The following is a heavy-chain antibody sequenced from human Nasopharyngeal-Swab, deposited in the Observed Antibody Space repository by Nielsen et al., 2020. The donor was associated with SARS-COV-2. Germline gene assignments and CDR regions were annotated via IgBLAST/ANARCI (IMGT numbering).Heavy chain of an antibody. V-gene: IGHV4-59*01. D-gene: IGHD6-13*01. CDR2: IYYSGST. CDR3: ARGLEGYSSSWYVDY. J-gene: IGHJ4*02. Sequence: WIRQPPGKGLEWIGYIYYSGSTNYNPSLKSRVTISVDTSKNQFSLKLSSATAADTAVYYCARGLEGYSSSWYVDYWGQGTLVTVSS.